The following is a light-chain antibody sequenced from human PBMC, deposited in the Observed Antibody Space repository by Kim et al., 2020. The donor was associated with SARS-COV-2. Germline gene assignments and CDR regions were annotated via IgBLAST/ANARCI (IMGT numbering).Light chain of an antibody. J-gene: IGLJ2*01. CDR3: CSFTGNYVV. Sequence: QSVLTQPRSVSGSPGQSVTISCTGSCSDVGANKYVSWYQQHPGKAPKLIIYDVNERPSGVPDRFSGSKSDNTASLTVSGLQAEDEAHYYCCSFTGNYVVFGGGTQLTVL. CDR2: DVN. CDR1: CSDVGANKY. V-gene: IGLV2-11*01.